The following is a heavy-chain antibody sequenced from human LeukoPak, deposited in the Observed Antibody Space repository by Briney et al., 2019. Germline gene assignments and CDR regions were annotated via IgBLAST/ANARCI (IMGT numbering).Heavy chain of an antibody. V-gene: IGHV5-51*01. CDR2: IYPGDSDT. CDR3: ARLAQNCTNGVCYTGYYYYYMDV. J-gene: IGHJ6*03. CDR1: GYSFTSYW. Sequence: GESLKISCKGSGYSFTSYWIGWVRQMPGKGLEWMGIIYPGDSDTRYSPSFQGQVTISADKSISTAYLQWSSLKASDTAMYYCARLAQNCTNGVCYTGYYYYYMDVWGKGTTVTVSS. D-gene: IGHD2-8*01.